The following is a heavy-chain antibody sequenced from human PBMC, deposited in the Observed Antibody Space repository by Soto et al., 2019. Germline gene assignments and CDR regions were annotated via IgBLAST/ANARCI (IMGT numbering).Heavy chain of an antibody. CDR2: IIPIFGTA. V-gene: IGHV1-69*13. J-gene: IGHJ6*02. D-gene: IGHD1-26*01. CDR1: GGTFSSYA. Sequence: SVKVSCKASGGTFSSYAISWVRQAPGQGLEWMGRIIPIFGTANYAQKFQGRVTITADESTSTAYMELSSLRSEDTAVYYCATDRGSYYYYGMDVWGQGTTVTVSS. CDR3: ATDRGSYYYYGMDV.